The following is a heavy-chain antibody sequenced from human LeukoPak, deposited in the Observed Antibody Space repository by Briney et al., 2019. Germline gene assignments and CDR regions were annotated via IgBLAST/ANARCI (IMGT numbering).Heavy chain of an antibody. CDR1: GGPIISSSYN. CDR2: IYYSGTT. CDR3: ARLPTGFPDWFDP. Sequence: PSETLSLTCTVSGGPIISSSYNWGWIRQPPGKGLEWIGTIYYSGTTYYNPSLQSRVTISVDTSKNEFSLKVNSVTAADTAVYYCARLPTGFPDWFDPWGQGTRVTVSS. V-gene: IGHV4-39*01. J-gene: IGHJ5*02. D-gene: IGHD2-8*02.